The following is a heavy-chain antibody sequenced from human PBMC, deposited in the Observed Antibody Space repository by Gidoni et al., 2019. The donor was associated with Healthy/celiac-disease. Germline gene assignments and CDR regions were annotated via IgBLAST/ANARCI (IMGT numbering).Heavy chain of an antibody. CDR1: GGSFSGSY. D-gene: IGHD2-15*01. J-gene: IGHJ4*02. CDR2: INHSGST. CDR3: ARVGRGCSGGSCYPSLPLFDY. Sequence: QVQLQQWGAGLLKPSETLSLTCAVYGGSFSGSYWSWIRQPPGKGLEWSGEINHSGSTNYNPSLKSRVTISVDTSKNQFSLNLSSVTAADTAVYYCARVGRGCSGGSCYPSLPLFDYWGQGTLVTVSS. V-gene: IGHV4-34*01.